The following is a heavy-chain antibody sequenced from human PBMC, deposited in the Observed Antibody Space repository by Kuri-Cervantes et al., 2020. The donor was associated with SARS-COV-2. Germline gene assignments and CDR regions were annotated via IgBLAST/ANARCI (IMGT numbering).Heavy chain of an antibody. CDR2: ISGGGYST. D-gene: IGHD6-13*01. CDR1: GYSFSSFA. J-gene: IGHJ4*02. V-gene: IGHV3-23*01. CDR3: AKSGLYTSNWNLFDH. Sequence: GGSLRLSCAASGYSFSSFALSWVRQAPGKGLEWVSSISGGGYSTYSADSVKGRFTISRDTSQKTLYLQMNSLRADDTALYYCAKSGLYTSNWNLFDHWGQGTLVTVSS.